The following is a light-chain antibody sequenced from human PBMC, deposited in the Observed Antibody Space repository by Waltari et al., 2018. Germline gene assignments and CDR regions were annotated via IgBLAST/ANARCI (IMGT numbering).Light chain of an antibody. CDR2: DAS. V-gene: IGKV3-11*01. J-gene: IGKJ4*01. CDR3: QQRSDRLT. Sequence: EIVLTQSPATLSLSPGERATLSCRASQNVNNFLNWYQQKPGQAPRLLIYDASNRPTGVPDRFSGSGSGTDFTLTISRLDPEDFGVYYCQQRSDRLTFGGGTKVEI. CDR1: QNVNNF.